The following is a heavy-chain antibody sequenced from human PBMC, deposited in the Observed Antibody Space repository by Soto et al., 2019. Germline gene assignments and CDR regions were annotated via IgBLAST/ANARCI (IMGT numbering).Heavy chain of an antibody. CDR3: VEEAVKEADCSSTSGRNGFDP. CDR2: INSDGSGA. D-gene: IGHD2-2*01. J-gene: IGHJ5*02. CDR1: GLTFSRYW. V-gene: IGHV3-74*01. Sequence: EVQLVESGGGVVQPGGSLRLSCAASGLTFSRYWMHWVRQAPGKGPVWVSRINSDGSGAAYADSVRGRFTMSRDNAKNMLWQQMNGLRAKDTAVDYGVEEAVKEADCSSTSGRNGFDPWGQGTRVTVSS.